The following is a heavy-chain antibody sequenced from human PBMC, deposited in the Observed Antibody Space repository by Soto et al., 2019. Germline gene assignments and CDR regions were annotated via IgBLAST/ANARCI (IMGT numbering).Heavy chain of an antibody. CDR3: AREPRYCRGGSCSITGDDYDI. CDR1: GFIVSDTY. CDR2: ISNRGDT. J-gene: IGHJ3*02. V-gene: IGHV3-66*01. D-gene: IGHD2-15*01. Sequence: PGGSLRLSCTASGFIVSDTYVNWVRQAPGKRLEWVSVISNRGDTHYADSVRGRFSLSRDISDNTLHLQMNNLRVEDTAVYYCAREPRYCRGGSCSITGDDYDIWGQGTMVTVAS.